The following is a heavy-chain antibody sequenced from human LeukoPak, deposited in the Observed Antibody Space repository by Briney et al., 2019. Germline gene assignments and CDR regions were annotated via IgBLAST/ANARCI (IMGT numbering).Heavy chain of an antibody. Sequence: PGGSLRLSCAASGFTFSSYWMSWVRQAPGKGLEWVANIKQDGSEKYYVDSVKGGFTISRDNAKNSLYLQMNSLRAEDTAAYYCARDGVADYFDYWGQGTLVTVSS. J-gene: IGHJ4*02. CDR2: IKQDGSEK. CDR1: GFTFSSYW. D-gene: IGHD6-19*01. CDR3: ARDGVADYFDY. V-gene: IGHV3-7*01.